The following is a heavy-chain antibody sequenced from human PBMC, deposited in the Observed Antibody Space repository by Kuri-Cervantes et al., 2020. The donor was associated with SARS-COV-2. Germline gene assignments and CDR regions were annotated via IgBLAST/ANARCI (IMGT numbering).Heavy chain of an antibody. D-gene: IGHD4-11*01. CDR3: ARDSMTTRDFDY. V-gene: IGHV3-74*01. CDR1: GFTFSSYW. CDR2: LTNDGSDA. J-gene: IGHJ4*02. Sequence: GGSLRLSCVASGFTFSSYWMHWVRQAPGKGLVWVSRLTNDGSDAIFADSVKGRFTISRDNAKNMLYLYMNSLRADDTAVYYCARDSMTTRDFDYWGQGTRGTGSS.